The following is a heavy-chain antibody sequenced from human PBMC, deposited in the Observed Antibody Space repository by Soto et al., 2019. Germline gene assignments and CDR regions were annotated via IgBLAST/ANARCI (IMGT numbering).Heavy chain of an antibody. CDR2: MNPNSGNT. J-gene: IGHJ5*02. CDR3: ARGPTQPYYDYVWGSYRLYNWFDP. CDR1: GYTFTSYG. Sequence: GASVKVSCKASGYTFTSYGIDWVRQAPGQGLEWMGWMNPNSGNTGYAQKFQGRVTMTRNTSISTAYMELSSLRSEDTAVYYCARGPTQPYYDYVWGSYRLYNWFDPWGQGTLVTVSS. V-gene: IGHV1-8*02. D-gene: IGHD3-16*02.